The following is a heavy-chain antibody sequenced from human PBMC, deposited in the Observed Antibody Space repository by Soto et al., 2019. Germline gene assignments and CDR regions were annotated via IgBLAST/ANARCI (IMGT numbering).Heavy chain of an antibody. J-gene: IGHJ4*02. CDR2: IYYSGST. D-gene: IGHD6-6*01. CDR3: ARESIAARAFDY. Sequence: SETLSLTCTVSGGSISSYYWSWIRQPPGKGLEWIGYIYYSGSTNYNPSLKSRVTISVDTSKNQFSLKLSSVTAADTAVYYCARESIAARAFDYWGQGTLVPVSS. CDR1: GGSISSYY. V-gene: IGHV4-59*01.